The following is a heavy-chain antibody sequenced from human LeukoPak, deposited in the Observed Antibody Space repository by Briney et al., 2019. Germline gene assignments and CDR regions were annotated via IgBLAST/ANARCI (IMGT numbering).Heavy chain of an antibody. CDR2: ISGSGNT. D-gene: IGHD3-10*01. J-gene: IGHJ6*02. V-gene: IGHV3-23*01. CDR1: GFTFSSYP. Sequence: GGSLRLSCAASGFTFSSYPMNWVRQAPGKGLEWVSAISGSGNTFYADSVKGRFTISRDNSKNTLYLQMNSLRAEDTAVYYCARDMVRGVIIHYGMDVWGQGTTVTVSS. CDR3: ARDMVRGVIIHYGMDV.